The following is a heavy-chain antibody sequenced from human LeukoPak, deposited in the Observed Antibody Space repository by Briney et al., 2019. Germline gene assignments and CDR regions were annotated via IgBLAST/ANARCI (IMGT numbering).Heavy chain of an antibody. CDR2: ISGSGAST. D-gene: IGHD2-15*01. CDR1: GFTLSTNA. CDR3: ARDSGYCSGGSCYSGIDY. V-gene: IGHV3-23*01. J-gene: IGHJ4*02. Sequence: GGSLRLSCLTSGFTLSTNAMSWVRQAPGKGLEWISGISGSGASTYYADSVKGRFTISRDDSRNTLYLQMNSLRGDDTAVYYCARDSGYCSGGSCYSGIDYWGQGTLVTVSS.